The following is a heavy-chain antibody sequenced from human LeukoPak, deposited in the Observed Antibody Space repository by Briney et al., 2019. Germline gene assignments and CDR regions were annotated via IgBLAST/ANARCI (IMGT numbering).Heavy chain of an antibody. J-gene: IGHJ4*02. Sequence: SETLSLTCTVSGYSISSGYFWGWIRQPPGKGLEWIAYIYYSGNTKYNPSLKSRVTISVDTSKNHFSLKVTSVTAADTAVYYCARAKGDYWGQGTLVTVSS. CDR3: ARAKGDY. CDR2: IYYSGNT. V-gene: IGHV4-61*03. CDR1: GYSISSGYF.